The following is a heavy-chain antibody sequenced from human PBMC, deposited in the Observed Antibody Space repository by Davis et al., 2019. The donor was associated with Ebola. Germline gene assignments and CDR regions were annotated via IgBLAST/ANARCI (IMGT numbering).Heavy chain of an antibody. CDR2: INPNSGGT. V-gene: IGHV1-2*02. CDR3: ARGGESAILWWYTVTAPLHTNDAFDI. D-gene: IGHD2-21*01. CDR1: GYTFTGYY. J-gene: IGHJ3*02. Sequence: ASVKVSCKASGYTFTGYYIHCVRQAPGQGLEWMGWINPNSGGTNYAQKFQGRVTMTRDTSISTAYMELSSLRSDDTAVYYCARGGESAILWWYTVTAPLHTNDAFDIWGQGTMVTVSS.